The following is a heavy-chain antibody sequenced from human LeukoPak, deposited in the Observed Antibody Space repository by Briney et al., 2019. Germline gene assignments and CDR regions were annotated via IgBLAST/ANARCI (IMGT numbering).Heavy chain of an antibody. CDR1: GGSFSGYY. CDR2: INHSGST. CDR3: ARSTMVRGVYDY. J-gene: IGHJ4*02. D-gene: IGHD3-10*01. V-gene: IGHV4-34*01. Sequence: SETLSLTCAVYGGSFSGYYWSWIRQPPGKGLEWIGEINHSGSTNYNPSLKGRVTISVDTSKNQFSLKLSSVTAADTAVYYCARSTMVRGVYDYWGQGTLVTVSS.